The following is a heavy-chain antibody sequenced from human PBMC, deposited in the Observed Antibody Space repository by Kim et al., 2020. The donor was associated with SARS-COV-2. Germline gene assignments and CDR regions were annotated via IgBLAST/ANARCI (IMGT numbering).Heavy chain of an antibody. Sequence: GGSLRLSCTASGFTFSSYDVHWVRQAPGKGLEWVAVIYSDESYKYYGDSVKGRFIISRDNSRDTLYLQMNSLRAEDTAVYYCVRERETSDAYFYLDYWGQGALVTVSS. CDR3: VRERETSDAYFYLDY. V-gene: IGHV3-33*01. D-gene: IGHD3-16*01. CDR2: IYSDESYK. J-gene: IGHJ4*02. CDR1: GFTFSSYD.